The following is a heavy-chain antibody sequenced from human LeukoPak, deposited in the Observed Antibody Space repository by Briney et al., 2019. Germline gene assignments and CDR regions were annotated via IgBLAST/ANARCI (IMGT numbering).Heavy chain of an antibody. V-gene: IGHV4-4*07. Sequence: SETLSLTCTVSGGSISSYYWSWIRQPAGKGLEWIGRIYTSGSTNYNPSLKSRVTMSVDTSKNQFSLKLSSVTAADTAVYYCARVGRITIFGVVPDAFDIWGQGTMVNVSS. CDR3: ARVGRITIFGVVPDAFDI. D-gene: IGHD3-3*01. CDR2: IYTSGST. J-gene: IGHJ3*02. CDR1: GGSISSYY.